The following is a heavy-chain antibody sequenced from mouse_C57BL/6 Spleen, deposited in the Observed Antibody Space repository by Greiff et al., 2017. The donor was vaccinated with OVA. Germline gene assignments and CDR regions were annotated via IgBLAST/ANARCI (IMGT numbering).Heavy chain of an antibody. Sequence: DVMLVESGGGLVKPGGSLKLSCAASGFTFSDYGMHWVRQAPEKGLEWVAYISSGSSTIYYADTVKGRFTISRDNAKNTLFLQMTSLRSEDTAMYYCALYYYAMDYWGQGTSVTVSS. CDR3: ALYYYAMDY. CDR1: GFTFSDYG. V-gene: IGHV5-17*01. CDR2: ISSGSSTI. J-gene: IGHJ4*01.